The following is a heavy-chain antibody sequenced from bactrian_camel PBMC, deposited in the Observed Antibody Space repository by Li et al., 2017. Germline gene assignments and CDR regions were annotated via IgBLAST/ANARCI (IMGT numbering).Heavy chain of an antibody. J-gene: IGHJ4*01. D-gene: IGHD7*01. CDR2: IDTGSGET. Sequence: HVQLVESGGGSVQAGGSLTLSCVASGAIYRGLCMGWFRQASGKEREGVAVIDTGSGETHYADSVKGRFSISQDNARNTVTLQMNGLKPEDSGTYYCAPRHPASDGRRWHCSLSRLSSGPHGQGTQVTVS. V-gene: IGHV3S54*01. CDR1: GAIYRGLC.